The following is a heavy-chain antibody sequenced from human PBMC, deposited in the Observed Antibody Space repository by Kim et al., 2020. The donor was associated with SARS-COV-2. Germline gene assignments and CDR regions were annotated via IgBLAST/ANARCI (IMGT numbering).Heavy chain of an antibody. D-gene: IGHD6-13*01. J-gene: IGHJ5*02. Sequence: SETLSLTCTVSGGSISSSSYYWGWIRQPLGKGLEWIGSIYYSGSTYYNPSLKSRVTISVDTSKNQFSLKLSSVTAADTAVYYCARPYSSSWDPTGSLGSSNWFDPWGQGTLVTVSS. CDR2: IYYSGST. V-gene: IGHV4-39*01. CDR3: ARPYSSSWDPTGSLGSSNWFDP. CDR1: GGSISSSSYY.